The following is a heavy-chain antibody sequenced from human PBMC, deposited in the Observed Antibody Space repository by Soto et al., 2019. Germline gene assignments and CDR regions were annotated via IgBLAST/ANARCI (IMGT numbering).Heavy chain of an antibody. CDR1: GYTFTGYY. CDR3: RVSGPLRSYYYYDMDV. CDR2: INPNSGGT. V-gene: IGHV1-2*04. Sequence: ASVKVSCKASGYTFTGYYMHWVRQAPGQGLEWMGWINPNSGGTNYAQKFQGWVTMTRDTSISTAYMELSRLRSDDTAVYYCRVSGPLRSYYYYDMDVWRQGTTITVSS. D-gene: IGHD3-16*01. J-gene: IGHJ6*02.